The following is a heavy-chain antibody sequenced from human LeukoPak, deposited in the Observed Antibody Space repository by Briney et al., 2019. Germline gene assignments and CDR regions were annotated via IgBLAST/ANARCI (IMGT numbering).Heavy chain of an antibody. CDR1: GGSFSGYY. CDR2: INHSGST. J-gene: IGHJ6*02. D-gene: IGHD3-22*01. CDR3: ARGRYDSSGYYSYRYNYYYGMDV. Sequence: SETLSLTCAVYGGSFSGYYWSWIRQPPGKGLEWIGEINHSGSTNYNPSLTSRVTISVDTAKNQFSLKLSSVTAADTAVYYCARGRYDSSGYYSYRYNYYYGMDVWGQGTTVTVSS. V-gene: IGHV4-34*01.